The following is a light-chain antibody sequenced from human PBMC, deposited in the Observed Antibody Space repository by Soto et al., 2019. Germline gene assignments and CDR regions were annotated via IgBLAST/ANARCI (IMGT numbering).Light chain of an antibody. J-gene: IGKJ1*01. V-gene: IGKV1-5*01. CDR3: QQYNTYPWT. Sequence: EIQLNQSPSTLSSSLGERVTLTCRASQSISSWLAWYQQQSGKATKFMIYDASSLESGVPSRFSGSGSGTEFTLTISTLQPDDFATYYRQQYNTYPWTFGQGTKVDI. CDR2: DAS. CDR1: QSISSW.